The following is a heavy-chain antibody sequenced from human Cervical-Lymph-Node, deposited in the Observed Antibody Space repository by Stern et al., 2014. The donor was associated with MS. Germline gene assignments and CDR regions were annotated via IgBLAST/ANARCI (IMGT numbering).Heavy chain of an antibody. J-gene: IGHJ4*02. CDR2: MTPNSGNT. V-gene: IGHV1-8*01. D-gene: IGHD4-11*01. CDR1: GYTFTTYD. CDR3: ARGHDYGNYVGDY. Sequence: VQLVESGAEVKKPGASVKVSCKASGYTFTTYDINWVRQTTGQGLEWMGWMTPNSGNTGYAQKFQGRVTMTRNSSISTAYMELSSLRSEDTAVYYCARGHDYGNYVGDYWGQGTLVTVSS.